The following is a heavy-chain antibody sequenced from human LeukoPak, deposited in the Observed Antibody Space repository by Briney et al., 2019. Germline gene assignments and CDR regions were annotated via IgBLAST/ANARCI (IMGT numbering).Heavy chain of an antibody. J-gene: IGHJ2*01. V-gene: IGHV4-4*02. CDR1: GGSITQTNY. CDR3: ARGQYYYDSSGYSYWYFDL. CDR2: VNLQGGT. D-gene: IGHD3-22*01. Sequence: SGTLSLTCDVSGGSITQTNYWTWVRQPPGKGLEWIGEVNLQGGTNYNPSLLRRVAISVDTSANHVSLQMTSVTAADTAVYYCARGQYYYDSSGYSYWYFDLWGRGTLVTVSS.